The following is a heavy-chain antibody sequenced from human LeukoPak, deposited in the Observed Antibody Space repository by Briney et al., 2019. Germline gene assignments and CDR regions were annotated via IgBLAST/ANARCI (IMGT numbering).Heavy chain of an antibody. CDR1: GFTFTNYG. V-gene: IGHV3-23*01. D-gene: IGHD3-22*01. CDR3: AKEKNSGYYYHFDY. CDR2: VSGGGGST. Sequence: GGSLRLSCAASGFTFTNYGMCWVRQAPGKGLEWVSAVSGGGGSTYYADSVKGRFTISRDDSKNTVYLQMNSLRAEDTAVYYCAKEKNSGYYYHFDYWGQGTLVTVSS. J-gene: IGHJ4*02.